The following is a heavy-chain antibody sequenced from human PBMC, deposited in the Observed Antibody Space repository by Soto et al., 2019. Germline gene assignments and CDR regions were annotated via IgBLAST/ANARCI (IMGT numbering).Heavy chain of an antibody. D-gene: IGHD2-2*01. V-gene: IGHV3-7*01. CDR2: IKQEGSEK. CDR3: ARDSAYCRSTSCYLSYYYYMDV. J-gene: IGHJ6*03. Sequence: EVQVVESGGGLVQPGGSLRLSCAASGFTFSNHWMTWVRQAPGKGLEWVANIKQEGSEKYYEDSVKRRFTLSRDNAKNSLCLQMNSLRAEDTAVYYCARDSAYCRSTSCYLSYYYYMDVWGKGTTVTVSS. CDR1: GFTFSNHW.